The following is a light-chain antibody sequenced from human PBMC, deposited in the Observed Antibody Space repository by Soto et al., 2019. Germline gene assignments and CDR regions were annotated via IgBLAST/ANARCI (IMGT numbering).Light chain of an antibody. J-gene: IGKJ2*01. Sequence: EIVLLQSPGTLSLSPGERATLSCRASQSVTSTSLSWYQQKTGQAPRLLIYGAANRATGIPDRFSGRGSGTDLTLTISRLEPEDFAVYYCQLYGSSPMYTFGQGTTLELK. CDR2: GAA. V-gene: IGKV3-20*01. CDR3: QLYGSSPMYT. CDR1: QSVTSTS.